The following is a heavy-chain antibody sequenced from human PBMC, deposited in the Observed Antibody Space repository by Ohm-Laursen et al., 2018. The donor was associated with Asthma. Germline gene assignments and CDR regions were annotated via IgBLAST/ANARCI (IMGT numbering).Heavy chain of an antibody. J-gene: IGHJ3*01. D-gene: IGHD3-10*01. V-gene: IGHV3-53*01. CDR1: GFSVSRHF. CDR3: ARGKGNGDISGSDPFDL. CDR2: IYPGGAT. Sequence: SLRLSCAASGFSVSRHFMNWIRQGPEKGLEWVSDIYPGGATFYADSVKGRFTISRDDSKNTLNLQMSSLRGDDTAMYYCARGKGNGDISGSDPFDLWGQGTTVIVSS.